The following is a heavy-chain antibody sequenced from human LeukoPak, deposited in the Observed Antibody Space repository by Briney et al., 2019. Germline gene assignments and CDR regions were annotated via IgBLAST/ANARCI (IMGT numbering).Heavy chain of an antibody. J-gene: IGHJ6*03. CDR2: IIPIFGTA. V-gene: IGHV1-69*13. Sequence: GASVKVSCKASGGTFSGYAIGWVRQAPGQGLEWMGGIIPIFGTANYAQKFQGSVTITADESTSTAYMELSSLRSEDTAVYYCARSGGPVVSLFSSGYYRAYYYYYMDVWGKGTTVTVS. D-gene: IGHD3-3*01. CDR3: ARSGGPVVSLFSSGYYRAYYYYYMDV. CDR1: GGTFSGYA.